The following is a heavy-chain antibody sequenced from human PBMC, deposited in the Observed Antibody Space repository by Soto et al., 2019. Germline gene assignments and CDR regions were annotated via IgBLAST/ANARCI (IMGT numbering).Heavy chain of an antibody. Sequence: VGSLRLSCAASGFTFSSYAMSCVRQAPGKGLEWVSAISGSGGSTYYADSVKGRFTISRDNSKNTLYLQMNSLRAEDTAVYYCAKDKPSLRFLEWLLYGWFDPWGQGTLVTVSS. CDR3: AKDKPSLRFLEWLLYGWFDP. CDR2: ISGSGGST. V-gene: IGHV3-23*01. J-gene: IGHJ5*02. D-gene: IGHD3-3*01. CDR1: GFTFSSYA.